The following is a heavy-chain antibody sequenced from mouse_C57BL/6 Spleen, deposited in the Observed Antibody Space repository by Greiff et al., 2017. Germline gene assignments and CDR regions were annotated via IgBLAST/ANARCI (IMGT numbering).Heavy chain of an antibody. J-gene: IGHJ4*01. Sequence: QVQLKQPGAELVKPGASVKLSCKASGYTFTSYWMPWVKQRPGQGLEWIGMIHPNSGSTNYNEKFKSKATLTVDKSSSTAYMQLSSLTSEDSAVYYCARGGLYDAMDYWGQGTSVTVSS. D-gene: IGHD3-1*01. CDR1: GYTFTSYW. CDR3: ARGGLYDAMDY. V-gene: IGHV1-64*01. CDR2: IHPNSGST.